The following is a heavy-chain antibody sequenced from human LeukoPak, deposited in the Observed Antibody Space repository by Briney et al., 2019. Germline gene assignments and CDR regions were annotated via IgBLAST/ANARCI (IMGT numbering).Heavy chain of an antibody. CDR3: ARCRKYSSSWYRNDFDY. V-gene: IGHV4-59*12. Sequence: SETLSLTCTVSGGSITNYYWSWIRQPPGKGLEWIGYIHYSGSTKYKSSLKSRVTISVDTSKNQFSLKLSSVTAADTAVYYCARCRKYSSSWYRNDFDYWGQGTLVTVSS. CDR2: IHYSGST. CDR1: GGSITNYY. D-gene: IGHD6-13*01. J-gene: IGHJ4*02.